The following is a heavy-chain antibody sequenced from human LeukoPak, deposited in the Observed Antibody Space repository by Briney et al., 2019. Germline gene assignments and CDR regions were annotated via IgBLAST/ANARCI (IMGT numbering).Heavy chain of an antibody. V-gene: IGHV5-51*01. J-gene: IGHJ4*02. CDR1: GYSFASFW. Sequence: GESLKISCKGSGYSFASFWIGWVRQMPGKGLEWMGIIYPGDSDTRYSPSFQGQVTISADKSIGTAYLQWSSLKASDTAMYYCARMIGLGEVSPYFDYWGQGSLVTVSS. CDR3: ARMIGLGEVSPYFDY. CDR2: IYPGDSDT. D-gene: IGHD3-16*02.